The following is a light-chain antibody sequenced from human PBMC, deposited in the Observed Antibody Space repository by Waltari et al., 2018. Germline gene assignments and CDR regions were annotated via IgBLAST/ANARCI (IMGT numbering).Light chain of an antibody. Sequence: EIVLTQSPGTLSLSPGERATLSCRASQSISGSWLAWYQQKPGQAPRLLMYGASSRATAIPDRFSGSWSGTDFTLTISRLEPEDFAVYYCQQYDASSVTFGGGTKVEIK. V-gene: IGKV3-20*01. J-gene: IGKJ4*01. CDR3: QQYDASSVT. CDR1: QSISGSW. CDR2: GAS.